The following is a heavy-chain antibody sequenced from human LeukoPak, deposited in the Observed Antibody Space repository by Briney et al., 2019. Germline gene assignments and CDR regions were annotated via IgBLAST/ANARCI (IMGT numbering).Heavy chain of an antibody. J-gene: IGHJ4*02. D-gene: IGHD1-1*01. V-gene: IGHV3-74*01. CDR3: VRGTMNAIDQLDY. CDR2: IDYHGTGA. Sequence: PGGSLRLSCVASGFTFSNYWIHWVRQAPGKGLVWASRIDYHGTGAAYADSVKGRLTISRDNAKNTLYLQMNSLSAEDTAVYYCVRGTMNAIDQLDYWGQGTLVTVSS. CDR1: GFTFSNYW.